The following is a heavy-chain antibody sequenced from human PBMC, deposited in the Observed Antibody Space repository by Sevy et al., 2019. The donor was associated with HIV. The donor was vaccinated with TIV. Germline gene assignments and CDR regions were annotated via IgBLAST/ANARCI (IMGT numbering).Heavy chain of an antibody. J-gene: IGHJ5*02. Sequence: ASVKVSCKASGGTFSSYAISWVRQAPGQGLEWMGGIIPMFGASTYAQRFQGRVTITADESTRTAYMELSSLRSEDTAVFYCVRVKDYDFWSGLHLWGQGTLVTVSS. CDR3: VRVKDYDFWSGLHL. CDR2: IIPMFGAS. V-gene: IGHV1-69*13. CDR1: GGTFSSYA. D-gene: IGHD3-3*01.